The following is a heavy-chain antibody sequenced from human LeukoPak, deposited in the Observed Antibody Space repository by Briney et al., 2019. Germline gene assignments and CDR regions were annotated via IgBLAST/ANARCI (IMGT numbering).Heavy chain of an antibody. CDR2: ISSSSSTI. CDR3: ARDAPYTSGWYSDS. J-gene: IGHJ4*02. V-gene: IGHV3-48*04. Sequence: PGGSLRLSCAASGFTFSSYSMNWVRQAPGKGLEWVSYISSSSSTIYYADSVKGRFTISRDNAKNSLYLQMNSLRAEDTAVYYCARDAPYTSGWYSDSWGQGTLVTVSS. D-gene: IGHD6-19*01. CDR1: GFTFSSYS.